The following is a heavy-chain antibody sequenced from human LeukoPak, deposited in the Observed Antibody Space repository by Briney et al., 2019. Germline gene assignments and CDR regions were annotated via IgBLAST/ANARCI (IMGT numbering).Heavy chain of an antibody. V-gene: IGHV3-48*04. CDR3: ATGQKRGYSYGLTSVLDY. D-gene: IGHD5-18*01. J-gene: IGHJ4*02. Sequence: PGGSLRLSCAASGFTFSTYNMNWVRQAPGKGLEWVSYLSSSSSTIYYADSVKGRFTISRDNAKNSLYLQMNSLRAEDTAVYYCATGQKRGYSYGLTSVLDYWGQGTLVTVSS. CDR2: LSSSSSTI. CDR1: GFTFSTYN.